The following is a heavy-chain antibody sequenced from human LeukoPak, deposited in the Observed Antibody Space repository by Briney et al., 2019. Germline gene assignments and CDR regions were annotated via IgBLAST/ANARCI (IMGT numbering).Heavy chain of an antibody. D-gene: IGHD3-10*01. Sequence: ALVKVSCKASGYTFTSYGSSWVRQAPGQGLEWMGWSSAYNGNTNYAQKLQGRVTMTTDTSTSTAYMELRSLRSDDTAVYYCARDPNYYGSGSYYNVGFFVLWGQGTLVTISS. V-gene: IGHV1-18*01. CDR2: SSAYNGNT. J-gene: IGHJ4*02. CDR1: GYTFTSYG. CDR3: ARDPNYYGSGSYYNVGFFVL.